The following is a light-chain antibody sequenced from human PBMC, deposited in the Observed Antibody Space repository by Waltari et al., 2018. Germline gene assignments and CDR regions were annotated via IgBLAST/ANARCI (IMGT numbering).Light chain of an antibody. CDR2: EVS. J-gene: IGLJ1*01. CDR3: SSYTSSSTLYYV. V-gene: IGLV2-14*01. Sequence: QSALTQPASVSGSPGKSITISCTGPSSDVGGYNYVSWYQQHPGKAPKLMIYEVSNRPSGVSNRFSGSKSGNTASLTISGLQAEDEADYYCSSYTSSSTLYYVFGTGTKVTVL. CDR1: SSDVGGYNY.